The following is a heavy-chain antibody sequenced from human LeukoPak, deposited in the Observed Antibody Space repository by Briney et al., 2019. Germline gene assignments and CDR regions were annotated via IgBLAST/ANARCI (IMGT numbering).Heavy chain of an antibody. CDR3: ARVVTTVTTFRWFDP. J-gene: IGHJ5*02. D-gene: IGHD4-17*01. CDR2: INPSGGST. Sequence: ASVKVSCKASGYTFTSYYMHWVRQAPGQGLEWMGIINPSGGSTSYAQKFQGRVTMTTDTSTSTAYMELRSLRSDDTAVYYCARVVTTVTTFRWFDPWGQGTLVTVSS. V-gene: IGHV1-46*01. CDR1: GYTFTSYY.